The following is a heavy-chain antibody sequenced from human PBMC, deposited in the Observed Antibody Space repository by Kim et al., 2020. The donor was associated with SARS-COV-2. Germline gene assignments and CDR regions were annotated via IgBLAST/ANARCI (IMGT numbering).Heavy chain of an antibody. V-gene: IGHV3-64D*06. CDR3: VNHGHYSGWYY. Sequence: GGSLRLSCSASGFIISDYCMHWVRQAPGKGLEYVALVTPGATTHYADSARGGLTVSSNTSKNTLSFQLISMRTEDTAVYYCVNHGHYSGWYYGGQ. CDR2: VTPGATT. J-gene: IGHJ4*02. CDR1: GFIISDYC. D-gene: IGHD6-19*01.